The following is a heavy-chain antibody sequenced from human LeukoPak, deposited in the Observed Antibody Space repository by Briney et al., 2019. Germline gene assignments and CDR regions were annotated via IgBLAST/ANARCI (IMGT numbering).Heavy chain of an antibody. CDR3: ARDFYYGSGRFDH. Sequence: GGSLRLSCAASGFTFSNYEMNWVRQAPGKGLEWVSYISSGGSTIYYTDSVKGRFTISRDNAKNSLYLQMNSLRAEDTAIYYCARDFYYGSGRFDHWGQGTLVTVSS. CDR2: ISSGGSTI. J-gene: IGHJ4*02. D-gene: IGHD3-10*01. V-gene: IGHV3-48*03. CDR1: GFTFSNYE.